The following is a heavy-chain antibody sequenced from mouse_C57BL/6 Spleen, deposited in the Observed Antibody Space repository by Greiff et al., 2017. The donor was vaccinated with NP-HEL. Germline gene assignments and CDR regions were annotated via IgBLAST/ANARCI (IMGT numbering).Heavy chain of an antibody. CDR3: ARCDPGYGSSHVYYFDY. Sequence: VQLQQSGAELARPGASVKLSCKASGYTFTSYGISWVKQRTGQGLEWIGEIYPRSGNTYYNEKFKGKATLTADKSSSTAYMELRSLTSEDSAVYFCARCDPGYGSSHVYYFDYWGQGTTLTVSS. J-gene: IGHJ2*01. CDR2: IYPRSGNT. D-gene: IGHD1-1*01. V-gene: IGHV1-81*01. CDR1: GYTFTSYG.